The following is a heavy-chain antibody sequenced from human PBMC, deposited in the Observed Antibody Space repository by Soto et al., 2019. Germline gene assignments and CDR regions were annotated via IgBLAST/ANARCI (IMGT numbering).Heavy chain of an antibody. CDR2: MSNTGIP. J-gene: IGHJ5*02. D-gene: IGHD2-2*02. V-gene: IGHV4-59*11. CDR1: GASISNHY. CDR3: ARESGFCGPRCYRNNWFDP. Sequence: QVELQESGPGLVKPSETLSLTCSVSGASISNHYWSWMRQSPGKGLEWIGLMSNTGIPTYNPSLQGRVNLSPDTSNNRISLRLSSVTAADTAVYYCARESGFCGPRCYRNNWFDPWGQGILVTVSS.